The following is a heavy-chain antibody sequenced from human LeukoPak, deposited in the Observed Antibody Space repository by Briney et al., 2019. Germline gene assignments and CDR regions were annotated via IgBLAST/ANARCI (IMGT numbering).Heavy chain of an antibody. Sequence: GGSLRLSCAASGFTFDDYAMHWVRQAPGKGLEWVSGISWNSGSIGYADSVKGRFTISRDNAKNSLYLQMNSLRAEDTALYYCAKDRVVAATLTAFDIWGQGTMVTVSS. V-gene: IGHV3-9*01. CDR1: GFTFDDYA. CDR2: ISWNSGSI. CDR3: AKDRVVAATLTAFDI. J-gene: IGHJ3*02. D-gene: IGHD2-15*01.